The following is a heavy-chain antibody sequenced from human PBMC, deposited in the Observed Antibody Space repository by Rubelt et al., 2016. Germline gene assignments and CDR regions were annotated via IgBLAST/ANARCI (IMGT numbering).Heavy chain of an antibody. CDR3: ARGQYNWNDRGAFDI. Sequence: QLQLQESGPGLVKPSETLSLTCTVSGGSISSSSYYWGWIRQPPGKGLEWIARIYYSGSTYYNPSLKSRVTISVDTSKNHFSLRLGPGTAADTAVDDCARGQYNWNDRGAFDIWGQGTMVTVSS. CDR1: GGSISSSSYY. V-gene: IGHV4-39*07. CDR2: IYYSGST. J-gene: IGHJ3*02. D-gene: IGHD1-1*01.